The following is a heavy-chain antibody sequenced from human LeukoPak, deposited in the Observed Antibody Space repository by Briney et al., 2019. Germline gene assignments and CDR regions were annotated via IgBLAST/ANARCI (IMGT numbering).Heavy chain of an antibody. J-gene: IGHJ4*02. CDR3: ARSLIVGATSDY. Sequence: PGGSLRLSCAASGFTFSSYSMNWVRQAPGKGLEWVSYISSSSSYIYYADSVKGRFTISRDNAKNSLYLQMNSLRAEDTAVYYCARSLIVGATSDYWGQGTLVTVSS. CDR2: ISSSSSYI. V-gene: IGHV3-21*05. D-gene: IGHD1-26*01. CDR1: GFTFSSYS.